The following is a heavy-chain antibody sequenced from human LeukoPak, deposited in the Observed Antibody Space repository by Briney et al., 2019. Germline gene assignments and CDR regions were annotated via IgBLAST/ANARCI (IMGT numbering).Heavy chain of an antibody. CDR2: IYYGGNT. CDR3: ARDLLNEGNHLDY. J-gene: IGHJ4*02. Sequence: SETLSLTCTVSGGSITSSNYYCVWIRQPPGKGLEWVGSIYYGGNTYSNPSPGSRVAISVDTSKNQFSLKLSSVTAADTAVYYCARDLLNEGNHLDYWGQGTLVTVSS. D-gene: IGHD4-23*01. V-gene: IGHV4-39*02. CDR1: GGSITSSNYY.